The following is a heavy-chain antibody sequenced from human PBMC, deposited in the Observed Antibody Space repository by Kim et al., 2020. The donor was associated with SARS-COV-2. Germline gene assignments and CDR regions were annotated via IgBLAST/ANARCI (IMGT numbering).Heavy chain of an antibody. J-gene: IGHJ3*02. V-gene: IGHV3-23*01. CDR2: ISGGADYT. D-gene: IGHD3-9*01. CDR1: GFTFSNYA. CDR3: AKSPRDWDGAFYI. Sequence: GGSLRLSCAASGFTFSNYAMNWVRQAPGKGLEWVSTISGGADYTYYADSVKGRFTISRDNSKNTLYLQLNSLRAEDTTVYYCAKSPRDWDGAFYIWGQGT.